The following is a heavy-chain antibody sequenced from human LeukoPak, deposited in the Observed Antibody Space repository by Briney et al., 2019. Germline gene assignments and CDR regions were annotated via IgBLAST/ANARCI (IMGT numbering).Heavy chain of an antibody. V-gene: IGHV3-7*01. CDR2: IKEDGSVK. CDR1: GFTFSNYR. CDR3: ASRPG. J-gene: IGHJ4*02. Sequence: GGSLRLSCAASGFTFSNYRMNWVRQAPGKGLEWVANIKEDGSVKYYVDSVKGRFTVSRDNAKNSLYLQMNSLRVEDTAVYYCASRPGWGQGTLVTVSS.